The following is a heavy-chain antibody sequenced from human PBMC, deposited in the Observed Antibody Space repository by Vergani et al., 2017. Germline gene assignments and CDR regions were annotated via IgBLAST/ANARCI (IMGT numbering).Heavy chain of an antibody. V-gene: IGHV4-59*01. J-gene: IGHJ3*02. Sequence: QVQLQESGPGLVKPSETLSLTCTVSGGSISSNYWSWIRQPPGKGLEWIGYIHYSGSTNYNPSLRSRVTISVDTSKNQFSLKLSSVTAADTAVYYCARNPYCGGDCYSDAFDIWGQGTMVTVSS. CDR1: GGSISSNY. CDR2: IHYSGST. CDR3: ARNPYCGGDCYSDAFDI. D-gene: IGHD2-21*02.